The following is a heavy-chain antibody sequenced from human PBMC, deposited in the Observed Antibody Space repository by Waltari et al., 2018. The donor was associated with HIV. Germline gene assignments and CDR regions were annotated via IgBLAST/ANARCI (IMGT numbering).Heavy chain of an antibody. Sequence: QVQLVQSGAEVKKPGASVKVSCKASGYTFTSYGISWVRQAPGQGLEWMGWISAYNGNTNYAQKLQGRVTMTTDTSTSTAYMELRSLRSDDTAVYYCARAVFVVVPAAMPGNGGMDVWGQGTTVTVSS. CDR3: ARAVFVVVPAAMPGNGGMDV. V-gene: IGHV1-18*01. J-gene: IGHJ6*02. D-gene: IGHD2-2*01. CDR1: GYTFTSYG. CDR2: ISAYNGNT.